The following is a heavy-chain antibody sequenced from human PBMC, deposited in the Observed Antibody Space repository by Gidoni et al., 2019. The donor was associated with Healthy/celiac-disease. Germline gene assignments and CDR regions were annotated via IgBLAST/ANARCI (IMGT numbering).Heavy chain of an antibody. CDR3: ARATSEWLLLMGAFDI. V-gene: IGHV1-69*06. CDR2: IIPIVGTA. J-gene: IGHJ3*02. D-gene: IGHD3-3*01. CDR1: GGTFSSYA. Sequence: QVQLVQSGAEVKKPGSSVKVSCKASGGTFSSYAISWVRQAPGQGLEWMGGIIPIVGTANYAQKFQGRVTITADKSTSTAYMELSSLRSEDTAVYYCARATSEWLLLMGAFDIWGQGTMVTVSS.